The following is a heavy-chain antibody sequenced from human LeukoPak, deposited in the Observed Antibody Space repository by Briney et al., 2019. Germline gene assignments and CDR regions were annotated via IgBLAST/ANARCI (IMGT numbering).Heavy chain of an antibody. CDR3: AKLAGTTWYFDY. D-gene: IGHD1-7*01. CDR1: GGTFSSYA. Sequence: ASVKVSCKASGGTFSSYAISWVRQAPGQGLEWMGRIIPILGIANYAQKFQGRVTITADKSTSTAYMELSSLRSEDTAVYYCAKLAGTTWYFDYWGQGTLVTVSS. J-gene: IGHJ4*02. V-gene: IGHV1-69*04. CDR2: IIPILGIA.